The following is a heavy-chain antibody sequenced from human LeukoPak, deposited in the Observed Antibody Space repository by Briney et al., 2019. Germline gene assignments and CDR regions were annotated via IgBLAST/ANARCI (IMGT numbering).Heavy chain of an antibody. J-gene: IGHJ4*02. Sequence: ESLRISCKGSGYSFTSYWISWVRQMPGKGLEWMGRIDPSDSYTNYSPSFEGHVTISADKSISTAYLQWSSLKASDIATYYCARHYGAAGDFDYWGQGTLVTVSS. V-gene: IGHV5-10-1*01. CDR2: IDPSDSYT. CDR1: GYSFTSYW. CDR3: ARHYGAAGDFDY. D-gene: IGHD6-13*01.